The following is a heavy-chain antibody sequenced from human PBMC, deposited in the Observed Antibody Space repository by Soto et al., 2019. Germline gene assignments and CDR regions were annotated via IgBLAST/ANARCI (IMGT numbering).Heavy chain of an antibody. CDR2: IYPGDSDT. Sequence: PGESLKISCKGSGYTFTTYWIGWVRQMPGKGLEWMGIIYPGDSDTRYSPSFQGQVTISADKSINTAYLQWSSLKASDTAMYYCARQTNTLRQYYFDYWGQGTLVTVSS. CDR1: GYTFTTYW. CDR3: ARQTNTLRQYYFDY. V-gene: IGHV5-51*01. J-gene: IGHJ4*02.